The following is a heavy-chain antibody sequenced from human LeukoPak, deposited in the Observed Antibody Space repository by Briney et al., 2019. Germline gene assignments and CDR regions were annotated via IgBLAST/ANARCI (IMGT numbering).Heavy chain of an antibody. J-gene: IGHJ3*02. CDR2: IYSGGST. Sequence: AGGSLRLSCAASGFTVSSNYMSWVRQAPGKGLEWVSLIYSGGSTYYADSVKGRFTISRDNAKNTLYLQMNSLRAEDTAVYYCARGTGSYGLGAFDIWGQGTMVTVSS. V-gene: IGHV3-53*01. CDR3: ARGTGSYGLGAFDI. CDR1: GFTVSSNY. D-gene: IGHD5-18*01.